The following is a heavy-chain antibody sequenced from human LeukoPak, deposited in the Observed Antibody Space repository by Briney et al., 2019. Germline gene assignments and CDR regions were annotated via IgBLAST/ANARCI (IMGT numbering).Heavy chain of an antibody. V-gene: IGHV3-21*01. CDR1: GFTFTTYD. D-gene: IGHD3-3*01. CDR2: ISSRSTSI. CDR3: ARDYIAYDPLDY. Sequence: PGGSLRISCAASGFTFTTYDMNWVRQAQGKGLEWVSSISSRSTSIYDADSVKGRFTISRDNAKNSLYLQMNSLRAEDTAVYWCARDYIAYDPLDYWGQGTLVTVSS. J-gene: IGHJ4*02.